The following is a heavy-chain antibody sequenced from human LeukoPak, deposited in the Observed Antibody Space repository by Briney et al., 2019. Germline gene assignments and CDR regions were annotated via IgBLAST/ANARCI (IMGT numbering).Heavy chain of an antibody. V-gene: IGHV3-48*03. CDR2: ISNSGDIR. J-gene: IGHJ4*02. CDR1: GFSFSDYE. D-gene: IGHD1-26*01. CDR3: AGGPQYSGSYGD. Sequence: GGPLRLSCVVSGFSFSDYEMAWVRQAPGMGLEWISYISNSGDIRRYADAVKGRFAISRDNAKNSVSLQMNSLRADDTGLYFCAGGPQYSGSYGDWGQGTLVTVSS.